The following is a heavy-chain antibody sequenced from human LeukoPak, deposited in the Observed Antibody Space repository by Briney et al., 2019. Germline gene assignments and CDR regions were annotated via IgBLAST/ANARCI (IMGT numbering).Heavy chain of an antibody. CDR2: IKQDGSEK. J-gene: IGHJ4*02. CDR3: ATVGYYDSSGYYWDY. CDR1: GFTFSSYW. D-gene: IGHD3-22*01. Sequence: GGSLRLSCAASGFTFSSYWMSWVRQAPGKGLEWVANIKQDGSEKYYVDSVKGRFTISRDNAKNSLYLQMNSLRAEDTAVYYCATVGYYDSSGYYWDYWGQGTLVTVSS. V-gene: IGHV3-7*01.